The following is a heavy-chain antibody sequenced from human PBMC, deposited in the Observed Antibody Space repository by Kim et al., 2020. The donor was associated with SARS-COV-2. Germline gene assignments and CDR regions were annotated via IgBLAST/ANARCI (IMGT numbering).Heavy chain of an antibody. V-gene: IGHV3-23*01. D-gene: IGHD6-13*01. CDR1: GFTFSSYA. CDR2: ISGSCGST. Sequence: GGSLRLSCAASGFTFSSYAMSWVRQAPGKWLEWVSAISGSCGSTSYADSVKGRFTISRDNSKNTLYLQMNSLRAEDTAVYYCAKDRAGIAAAGAADYYYGMDVWGQGPTVTVSS. CDR3: AKDRAGIAAAGAADYYYGMDV. J-gene: IGHJ6*02.